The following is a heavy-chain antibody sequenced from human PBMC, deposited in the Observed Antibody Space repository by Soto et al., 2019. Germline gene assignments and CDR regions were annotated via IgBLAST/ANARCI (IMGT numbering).Heavy chain of an antibody. CDR2: INANSGNT. CDR1: GYTFTTYG. V-gene: IGHV1-8*02. Sequence: ASVKVSCKASGYTFTTYGISWVRQAPGQGLEWMGWINANSGNTNYAQKFQGRVTMTTNTSISTAYMELSSLRSEDTAVYYCALDYGSPDYYMDVWGKGTTVTVSS. CDR3: ALDYGSPDYYMDV. J-gene: IGHJ6*03. D-gene: IGHD3-10*01.